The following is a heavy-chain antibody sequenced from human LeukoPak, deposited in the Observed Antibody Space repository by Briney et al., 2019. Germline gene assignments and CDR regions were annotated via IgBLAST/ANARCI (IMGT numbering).Heavy chain of an antibody. CDR1: GFTFSSYA. J-gene: IGHJ4*02. D-gene: IGHD3-10*01. Sequence: GGSLRRSCAASGFTFSSYAMHWVRQAPGKGLEWVAVISYDGSNKYYANSVKVRITIAKYNSKNTIYLQMNSLRAEDTAVYYCARESSGGGLDYWGQGTLVTVSS. CDR2: ISYDGSNK. V-gene: IGHV3-30-3*01. CDR3: ARESSGGGLDY.